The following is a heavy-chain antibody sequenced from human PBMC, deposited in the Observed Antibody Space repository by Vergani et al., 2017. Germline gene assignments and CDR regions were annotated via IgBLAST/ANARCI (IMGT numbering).Heavy chain of an antibody. Sequence: QITLKESGPTLVKPTQTLTLTCTFSGFSLSTSGVGVGWTRQPPGKALEWLALLYWNDDKRYSPSLKSRLTITKDTSKNQVVLTMTNMDPVDTATYYCAHRGIVGFNNPGVLLDYWGQGTLVTVSS. J-gene: IGHJ4*02. CDR2: LYWNDDK. CDR1: GFSLSTSGVG. V-gene: IGHV2-5*01. CDR3: AHRGIVGFNNPGVLLDY. D-gene: IGHD1-26*01.